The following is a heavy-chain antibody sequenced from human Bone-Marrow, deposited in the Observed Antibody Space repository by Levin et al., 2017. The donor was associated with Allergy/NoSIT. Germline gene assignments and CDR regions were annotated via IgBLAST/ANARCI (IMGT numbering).Heavy chain of an antibody. D-gene: IGHD5-12*01. CDR3: AKGYDYGFDH. CDR2: ISGAGGAST. Sequence: GESLKISCVASGFTFRSYAMSWVRQAPGKGLEWVSIISGAGGASTYYADSVKGRFTISRDNSKNTLFLQMNNLRVEDTAVYYCAKGYDYGFDHWGQGTPVTVSS. CDR1: GFTFRSYA. J-gene: IGHJ4*02. V-gene: IGHV3-23*01.